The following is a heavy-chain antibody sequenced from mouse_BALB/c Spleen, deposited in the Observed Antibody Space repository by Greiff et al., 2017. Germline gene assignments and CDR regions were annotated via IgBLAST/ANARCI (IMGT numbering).Heavy chain of an antibody. Sequence: EVQLQQSGTVLARPGASVKMSCKASGYTFTSYWMHWVKQRPGQGLEWIGAIYPGNSDTSYNQKFKGKAKLTAVTSTSTAYMELSSLTNEDSAVYYCTKRYDYGLYAMDYWGQGTSVTVSS. J-gene: IGHJ4*01. V-gene: IGHV1-5*01. CDR1: GYTFTSYW. CDR2: IYPGNSDT. CDR3: TKRYDYGLYAMDY. D-gene: IGHD2-4*01.